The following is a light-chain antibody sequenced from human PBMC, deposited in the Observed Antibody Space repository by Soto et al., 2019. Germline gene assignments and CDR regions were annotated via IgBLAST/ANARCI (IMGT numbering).Light chain of an antibody. CDR3: QQFATSPYT. V-gene: IGKV3-20*01. CDR1: QSVNSNF. J-gene: IGKJ2*01. CDR2: GAS. Sequence: EIVLTQSPGTLSLSPGDRATLSCRASQSVNSNFLAWYQQKPGQAPRLLIYGASSRATGIPDTFSGSGSGTDFTLTISRLEPGDFAVYYCQQFATSPYTFGPGTNLEIK.